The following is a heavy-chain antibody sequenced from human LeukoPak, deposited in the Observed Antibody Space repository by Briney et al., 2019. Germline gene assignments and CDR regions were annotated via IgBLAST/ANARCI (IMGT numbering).Heavy chain of an antibody. CDR3: AKRGAYCSTSRCSDFDY. CDR1: GFTFSSFA. Sequence: GGSLRLSCAASGFTFSSFAMSWVRQVPGKGLEWVSAISGSGGSTYYADSVKGRFTISRDNSKNTLFLQMNSLRADDTAIYYCAKRGAYCSTSRCSDFDYWGQGTLVTVFS. V-gene: IGHV3-23*01. CDR2: ISGSGGST. J-gene: IGHJ4*02. D-gene: IGHD2-2*01.